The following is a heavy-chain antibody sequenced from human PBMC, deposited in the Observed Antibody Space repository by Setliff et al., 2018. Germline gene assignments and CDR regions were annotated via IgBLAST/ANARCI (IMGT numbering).Heavy chain of an antibody. Sequence: PSETLSLTCAVYGESFSGHYWNWIRQPPGKGLEWIGEINDSGRSNYNPSLKSRLTMSVDTYKKQFSLTLTSVTAADTAVYYCARGSSYDKGWFPRTLYYYYYLDVWANETTVTVSS. CDR3: ARGSSYDKGWFPRTLYYYYYLDV. CDR1: GESFSGHY. D-gene: IGHD6-19*01. CDR2: INDSGRS. V-gene: IGHV4-34*01. J-gene: IGHJ6*03.